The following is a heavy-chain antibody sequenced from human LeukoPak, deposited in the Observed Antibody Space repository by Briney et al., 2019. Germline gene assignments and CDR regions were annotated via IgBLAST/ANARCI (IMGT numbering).Heavy chain of an antibody. Sequence: SETLSLTCAVYGGSFSGYYWSWIRQPPGKGLEWIGEINHSGSTNYNPSLKSRVTISVDTSKNQFSLKLSSVTAADTAVYYCARDPYYDSGGYYGKVHPRHPSSRNWFDPWGQGTLVTVSS. CDR2: INHSGST. V-gene: IGHV4-34*01. CDR3: ARDPYYDSGGYYGKVHPRHPSSRNWFDP. J-gene: IGHJ5*02. CDR1: GGSFSGYY. D-gene: IGHD3-22*01.